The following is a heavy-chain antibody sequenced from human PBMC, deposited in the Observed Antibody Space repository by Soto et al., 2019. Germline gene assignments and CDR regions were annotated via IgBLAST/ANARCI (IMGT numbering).Heavy chain of an antibody. V-gene: IGHV1-2*02. CDR2: INSYSGGT. CDR3: ARGVTDPPFDY. D-gene: IGHD2-21*02. J-gene: IGHJ4*02. Sequence: ASMRVSCKSSVYTFTGYYMHWGLQAPGQGLEWMGWINSYSGGTNYAEKFQGRFTVYRDNSKNSVFLHINSLRVEDSAVYYCARGVTDPPFDYWGQGTMVTVSS. CDR1: VYTFTGYY.